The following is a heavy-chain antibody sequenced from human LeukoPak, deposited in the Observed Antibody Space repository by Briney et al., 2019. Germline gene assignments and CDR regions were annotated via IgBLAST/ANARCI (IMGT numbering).Heavy chain of an antibody. J-gene: IGHJ2*01. V-gene: IGHV4-61*08. Sequence: PSQTLSLTCTVSGGSISSGGYYWSWIRQHPGKGLEWIGYVDFSGSTNYNPSLKSRVTISVDSSKNQFSLKLISVTAADTAVYYCARDPFLRRPHGFDLWGRGILVSVSS. CDR3: ARDPFLRRPHGFDL. CDR2: VDFSGST. CDR1: GGSISSGGYY. D-gene: IGHD4-17*01.